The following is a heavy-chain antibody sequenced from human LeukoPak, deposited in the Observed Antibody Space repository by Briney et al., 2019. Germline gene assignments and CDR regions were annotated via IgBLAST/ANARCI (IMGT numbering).Heavy chain of an antibody. CDR2: ISSSSSYI. CDR3: ARDRAYSSGWYGGFMDV. CDR1: GFTFSSYS. J-gene: IGHJ6*04. Sequence: PGGSLRLSCAASGFTFSSYSMNWVRQAPGKGLEWVSSISSSSSYIYYADSVKGRFTISRDNAKNSLYLQMNSLRAEDTAVYYCARDRAYSSGWYGGFMDVWGKGTTVTVSS. D-gene: IGHD6-19*01. V-gene: IGHV3-21*01.